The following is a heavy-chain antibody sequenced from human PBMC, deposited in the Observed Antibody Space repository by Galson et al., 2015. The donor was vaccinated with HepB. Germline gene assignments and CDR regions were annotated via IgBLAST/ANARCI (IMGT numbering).Heavy chain of an antibody. D-gene: IGHD1-26*01. CDR1: GYNFPNYW. CDR3: ARLGGIEGATPENFDS. Sequence: QSGAEVKKPGQSLKISCQTSGYNFPNYWIGWVRQVPGKGLEWMGIIHPGESDTNFNPSFQDQVTISADKSINTAYLQWSSLKVSDTAMYFCARLGGIEGATPENFDSWGQGTLVTVSS. CDR2: IHPGESDT. J-gene: IGHJ4*02. V-gene: IGHV5-51*01.